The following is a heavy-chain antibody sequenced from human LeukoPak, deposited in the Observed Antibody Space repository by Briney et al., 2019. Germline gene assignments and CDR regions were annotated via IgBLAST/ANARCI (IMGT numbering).Heavy chain of an antibody. V-gene: IGHV4-34*01. Sequence: SETLSLTCAVYGGSFSGYYWSWIRQPPGKGLEWSGEINHSGSTNYNPSLKSRVTISVDTSKNQFSLKLSSVTAADTAVYYCARGPYWGGDCYSHLDYSGQGTLVTVSS. D-gene: IGHD2-21*02. CDR1: GGSFSGYY. CDR2: INHSGST. J-gene: IGHJ4*02. CDR3: ARGPYWGGDCYSHLDY.